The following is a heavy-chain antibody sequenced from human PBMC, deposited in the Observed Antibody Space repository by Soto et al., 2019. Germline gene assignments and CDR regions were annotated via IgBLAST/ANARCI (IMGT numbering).Heavy chain of an antibody. CDR3: ATKSHY. CDR2: IWFDGSNK. J-gene: IGHJ4*02. Sequence: GGSLRLSCAASGFTFSSYGMHWVRQAPGKGLEWVAVIWFDGSNKFYADSVKGRFTISRDNSKNTVSLQMNSLRDEDSAAYYCATKSHYWGQGDLVTVSS. CDR1: GFTFSSYG. V-gene: IGHV3-33*01.